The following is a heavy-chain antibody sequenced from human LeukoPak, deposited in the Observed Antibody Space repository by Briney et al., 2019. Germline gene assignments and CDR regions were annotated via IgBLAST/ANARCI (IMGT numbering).Heavy chain of an antibody. D-gene: IGHD5-24*01. CDR3: ARDLGDGYKLYDDAFDI. V-gene: IGHV3-30-3*01. Sequence: GGSLRLSCAASGFTFDNYAMHWVRQAPGKGLECVAVISYDGSNKYYRDFLKGRFTISRDTSKKSLYLQMNSLRAEDTAVYYCARDLGDGYKLYDDAFDIWGQGTMVTVSS. CDR1: GFTFDNYA. CDR2: ISYDGSNK. J-gene: IGHJ3*02.